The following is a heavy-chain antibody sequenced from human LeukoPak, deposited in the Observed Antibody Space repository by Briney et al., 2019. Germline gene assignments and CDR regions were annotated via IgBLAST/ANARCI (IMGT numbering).Heavy chain of an antibody. CDR3: ARRVAADAFDI. CDR2: IYPGDSDT. V-gene: IGHV5-51*01. CDR1: GYSFTSFW. Sequence: GESLKIPCKGSGYSFTSFWIGWVRQMPGKGLEWMGIIYPGDSDTRYSPSFQGQVTISADKSISTAYLQWSSLKASDTAMYYCARRVAADAFDIWGQGTMVTVSS. J-gene: IGHJ3*02. D-gene: IGHD6-25*01.